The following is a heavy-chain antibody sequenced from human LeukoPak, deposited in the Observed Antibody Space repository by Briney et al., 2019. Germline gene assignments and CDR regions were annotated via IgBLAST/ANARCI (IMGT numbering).Heavy chain of an antibody. V-gene: IGHV4-4*09. J-gene: IGHJ4*02. D-gene: IGHD6-19*01. CDR3: VQTTGWPGFDY. CDR1: GVSISRFY. Sequence: PSETLSLTCTTSGVSISRFYWSWVRQPPGKGLEWIGNIYNGVPTFFNPSLKSRVTISVDTSKRQFSLQPASVTAADTAVYYCVQTTGWPGFDYWGQGILVTVSP. CDR2: IYNGVPT.